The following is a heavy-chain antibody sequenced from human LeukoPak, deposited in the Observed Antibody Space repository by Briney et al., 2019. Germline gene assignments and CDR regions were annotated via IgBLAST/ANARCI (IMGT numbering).Heavy chain of an antibody. CDR3: ATALPFRIDY. CDR1: GGSISSNNW. J-gene: IGHJ4*02. V-gene: IGHV4-4*02. Sequence: SETLSLTCAVSGGSISSNNWWSWVRQPPGKGLEWIGEIYHSGPTNYNLSLKSRVTISVDKTKNQFSLKLSSVTAADTAVYYCATALPFRIDYWGQGTLVTVSS. CDR2: IYHSGPT. D-gene: IGHD2/OR15-2a*01.